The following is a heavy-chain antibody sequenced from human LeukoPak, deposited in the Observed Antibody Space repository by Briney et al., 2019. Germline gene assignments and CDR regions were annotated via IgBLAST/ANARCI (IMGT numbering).Heavy chain of an antibody. CDR1: GGSFSGYY. D-gene: IGHD4-17*01. CDR3: ARGRNDYGDYGWFDP. V-gene: IGHV4-34*01. J-gene: IGHJ5*02. CDR2: INHSGST. Sequence: SETLSLTCAVYGGSFSGYYWSWIRQPPGKGLEWIGEINHSGSTNYNPPLKSRVTISVDTSKNQFSLKLSSVTAADTAVYYCARGRNDYGDYGWFDPWGQGTLVTVSS.